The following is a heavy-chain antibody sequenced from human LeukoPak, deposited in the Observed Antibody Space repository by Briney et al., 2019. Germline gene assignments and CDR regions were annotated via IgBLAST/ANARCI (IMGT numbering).Heavy chain of an antibody. CDR2: SNPNSGGS. V-gene: IGHV1-2*02. CDR3: TRVPTAGHGWFDS. J-gene: IGHJ5*01. Sequence: GASVKVSCKASGYTFTGYYMHWVRQAPGQGLEWMAWSNPNSGGSTYAQKFKGRVTVTRDTSISTAYMELSTLKSDDTAVYYCTRVPTAGHGWFDSWGQGTLVTVSS. CDR1: GYTFTGYY.